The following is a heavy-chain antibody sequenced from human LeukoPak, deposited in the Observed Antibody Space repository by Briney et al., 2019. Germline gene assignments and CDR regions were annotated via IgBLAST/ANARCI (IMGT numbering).Heavy chain of an antibody. V-gene: IGHV1-69*13. J-gene: IGHJ4*02. CDR2: IIPIFGTT. Sequence: GASVKVSCKASGGTFSSYAISWVRQAPGQGLEWMGGIIPIFGTTIYAQKFQGRVTISADESTSTAYMELSSLRSEDTAVYYCARAGSSGWYLGVYWGQGTLVTVSS. CDR3: ARAGSSGWYLGVY. CDR1: GGTFSSYA. D-gene: IGHD6-19*01.